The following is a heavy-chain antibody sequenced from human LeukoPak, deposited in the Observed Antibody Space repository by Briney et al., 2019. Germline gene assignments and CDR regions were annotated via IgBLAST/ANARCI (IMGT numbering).Heavy chain of an antibody. D-gene: IGHD3-3*01. Sequence: PSETLSLTCTVSGGSISSSSYYWGWIRQPPGKGLEWIGSIYYSGSTYYNPSLKSRVTISVDTSKNQFSLKLSSVTAADTAVYYCARKLRFLEGYEDYYYMDVWGKGTTVTVSS. J-gene: IGHJ6*03. CDR3: ARKLRFLEGYEDYYYMDV. CDR1: GGSISSSSYY. CDR2: IYYSGST. V-gene: IGHV4-39*07.